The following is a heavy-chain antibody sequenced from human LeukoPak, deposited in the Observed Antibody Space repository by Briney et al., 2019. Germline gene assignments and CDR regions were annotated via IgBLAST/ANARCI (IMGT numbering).Heavy chain of an antibody. CDR3: ARVGSSGYYSVDY. CDR1: GGSISSYY. D-gene: IGHD3-22*01. V-gene: IGHV4-59*08. Sequence: SETLSLTCTVSGGSISSYYWSWIRQPPGKGLEWIGYIYYSGSTNYNPSLKSRVTISVDTSKNQFSLKLSSVTAADTAVYCCARVGSSGYYSVDYWGQGTLVTVSS. J-gene: IGHJ4*02. CDR2: IYYSGST.